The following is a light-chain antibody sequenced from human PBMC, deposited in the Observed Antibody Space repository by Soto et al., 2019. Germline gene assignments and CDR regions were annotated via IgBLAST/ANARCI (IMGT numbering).Light chain of an antibody. J-gene: IGKJ1*01. CDR2: AAS. CDR1: QSLRSNY. V-gene: IGKV3-20*01. CDR3: EQYSSTPWT. Sequence: EIVLTQSPGTLTSSLGERATLSCRASQSLRSNYLAWYQQSPGQAPRLLIFAASSRATGIPDRFSGSGSGTDFTLTISRLKPEDFAVYYCEQYSSTPWTFGQGTKVDIK.